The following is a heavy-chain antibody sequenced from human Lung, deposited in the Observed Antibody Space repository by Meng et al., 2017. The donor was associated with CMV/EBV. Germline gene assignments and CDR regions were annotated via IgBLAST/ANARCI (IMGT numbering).Heavy chain of an antibody. J-gene: IGHJ4*02. D-gene: IGHD4-23*01. CDR3: ARMGARGGNSLVDY. CDR2: IYHSGNT. Sequence: SETLSLXCSVSGYSIGSGYFWGWIRQPPGKGMEWVGSIYHSGNTYHNPSLKSRVTISADSPRNQFSLKLISVTAADTDAYYCARMGARGGNSLVDYWRQGTLVTVSS. V-gene: IGHV4-38-2*02. CDR1: GYSIGSGYF.